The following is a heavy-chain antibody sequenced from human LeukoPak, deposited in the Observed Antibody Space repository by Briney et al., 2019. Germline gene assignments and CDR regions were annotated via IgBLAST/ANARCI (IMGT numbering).Heavy chain of an antibody. CDR2: IKEGGGEK. V-gene: IGHV3-7*01. D-gene: IGHD5-18*01. J-gene: IGHJ4*02. CDR1: GFPFNTFW. Sequence: GGSLRLSCAASGFPFNTFWMSWVRQAPGKGLEWVANIKEGGGEKYYVDSVKGRFTISRDNAKNSLYLQMNSLRAEDTAVYYCARDRRYGYYFDYWGQGILVTVSS. CDR3: ARDRRYGYYFDY.